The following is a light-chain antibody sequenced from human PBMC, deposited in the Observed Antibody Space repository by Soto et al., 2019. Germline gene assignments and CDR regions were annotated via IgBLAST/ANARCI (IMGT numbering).Light chain of an antibody. CDR1: SSDVGSYNL. CDR2: EGS. V-gene: IGLV2-23*01. CDR3: CSYAGSSTWV. J-gene: IGLJ3*02. Sequence: QSALTQPASVSGSPGQSITISCTGTSSDVGSYNLVSWYQLHPGKAPKLMIYEGSQRPSGVSNRFSGSKFGNTASLTISGLQAEDEADYYCCSYAGSSTWVFGGGTKLTVL.